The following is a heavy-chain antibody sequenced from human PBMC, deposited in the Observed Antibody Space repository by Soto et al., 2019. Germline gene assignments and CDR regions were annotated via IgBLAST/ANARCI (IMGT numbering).Heavy chain of an antibody. D-gene: IGHD3-3*01. CDR1: GYKVSTWHNFTSYW. V-gene: IGHV5-51*01. CDR3: ARLGFNYDFLSGYYNVHHYYGIAV. J-gene: IGHJ6*02. CDR2: IYPGDSDT. Sequence: AESLKISCVGSGYKVSTWHNFTSYWIAWVRQMPGEGLGWMGIIYPGDSDTRYSPSFQGQVTISADKSINSVYLQWSSLKASDTATYYCARLGFNYDFLSGYYNVHHYYGIAVWAQGTTVPVSS.